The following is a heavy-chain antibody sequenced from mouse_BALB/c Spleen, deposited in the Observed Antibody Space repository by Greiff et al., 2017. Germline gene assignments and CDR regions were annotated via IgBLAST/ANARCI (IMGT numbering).Heavy chain of an antibody. Sequence: QVQLQQSGAELVRPGVSVKISCKGSGYTFTDYAMHWVKQSHAKSLEWIGVISTYYGDASYNQKFKGKATMTVDKSSSTAYMELARLTSEDSAIYYCAREEGLDGYYVYAMDYWGQGTSVTVSS. V-gene: IGHV1S137*01. CDR1: GYTFTDYA. J-gene: IGHJ4*01. CDR2: ISTYYGDA. D-gene: IGHD2-3*01. CDR3: AREEGLDGYYVYAMDY.